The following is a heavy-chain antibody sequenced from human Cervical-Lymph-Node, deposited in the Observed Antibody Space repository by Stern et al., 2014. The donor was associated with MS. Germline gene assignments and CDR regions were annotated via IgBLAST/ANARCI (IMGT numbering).Heavy chain of an antibody. V-gene: IGHV3-9*01. CDR3: AKDGMAAHIIDY. Sequence: EVQLVESGGGVVQPGRSLRLLCVASGFTFDDYSMYWVRQAPGKGLEWVSGISWNSGNIDYADSVKGRFTISRDNTKNSLYLQMNSLRAEDTALYYCAKDGMAAHIIDYWGQGTLVTVSS. D-gene: IGHD5-24*01. J-gene: IGHJ4*02. CDR2: ISWNSGNI. CDR1: GFTFDDYS.